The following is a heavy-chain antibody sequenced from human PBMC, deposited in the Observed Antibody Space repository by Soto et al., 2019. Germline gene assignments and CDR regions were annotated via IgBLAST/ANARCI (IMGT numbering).Heavy chain of an antibody. CDR2: IYYSGST. CDR1: GGSIISSSYY. D-gene: IGHD4-17*01. CDR3: ASIYAVYYHYYGMDV. J-gene: IGHJ6*02. Sequence: SETLSLTCTVSGGSIISSSYYWGLIRQPLGKGLEWIGNIYYSGSTYYNPSLESRVTISVDTSKNQFSLKLSSVTAADTAVYYCASIYAVYYHYYGMDVPGQRTTVPGS. V-gene: IGHV4-39*01.